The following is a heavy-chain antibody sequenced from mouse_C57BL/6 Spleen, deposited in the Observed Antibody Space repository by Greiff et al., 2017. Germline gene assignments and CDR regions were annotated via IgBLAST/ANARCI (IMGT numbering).Heavy chain of an antibody. J-gene: IGHJ2*01. CDR1: GYTFTSYW. Sequence: QVQLQQPGAELVKPGASVKMSCKASGYTFTSYWITWVKQRPGQGLEWIGDSYPGSGSTNYNEKFKSKATLTVDTSSSTAYMQLSSLTSEDPAVYYCARGGVYYGSISFDYWGQGTTLTVSS. D-gene: IGHD1-1*01. CDR3: ARGGVYYGSISFDY. CDR2: SYPGSGST. V-gene: IGHV1-55*01.